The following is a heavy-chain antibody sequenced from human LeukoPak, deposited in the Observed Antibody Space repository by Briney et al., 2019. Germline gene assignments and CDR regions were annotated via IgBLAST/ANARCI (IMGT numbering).Heavy chain of an antibody. CDR1: GGSISSYY. CDR2: IYYSGST. V-gene: IGHV4-59*01. Sequence: SETLSLTCTVSGGSISSYYWSWIRQPPGKGLEWIGYIYYSGSTNYSPSLKSRVTISVDTSKKQFSLNLSSVTAADTAVYYCARVSPRDTYYLGMDVWGRGTTVTASS. J-gene: IGHJ6*02. D-gene: IGHD3-22*01. CDR3: ARVSPRDTYYLGMDV.